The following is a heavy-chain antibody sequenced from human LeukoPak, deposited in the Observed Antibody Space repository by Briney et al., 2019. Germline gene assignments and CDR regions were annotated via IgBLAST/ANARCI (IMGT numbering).Heavy chain of an antibody. Sequence: SETLSLTCTVSGGSISSYYWSWIRQPPGKGLEWIGEINHSGSTNYNPSLKSRVTISVDTSKNQFSLKLSSVTAADTAVYYCARAPGDYDSSGYRTFDYWGQGTLVTVSS. CDR1: GGSISSYY. CDR2: INHSGST. J-gene: IGHJ4*02. CDR3: ARAPGDYDSSGYRTFDY. V-gene: IGHV4-34*01. D-gene: IGHD3-22*01.